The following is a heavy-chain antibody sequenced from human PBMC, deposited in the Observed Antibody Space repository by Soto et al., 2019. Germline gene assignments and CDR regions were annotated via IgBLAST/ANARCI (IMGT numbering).Heavy chain of an antibody. CDR1: GYRFTDQW. CDR3: ATRYSSPSYDF. V-gene: IGHV5-51*01. CDR2: IYPGDSDI. Sequence: GESLKISCKGSGYRFTDQWIGWVCQMPGKGLEWMGIIYPGDSDIRVTPSFQGQVTISADKSINTAYLQWSSLKASDTALYYCATRYSSPSYDFWGQGTLVTVSS. D-gene: IGHD6-6*01. J-gene: IGHJ4*02.